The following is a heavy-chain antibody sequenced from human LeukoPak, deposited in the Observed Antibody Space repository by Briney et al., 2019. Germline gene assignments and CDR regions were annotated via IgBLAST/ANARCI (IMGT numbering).Heavy chain of an antibody. CDR2: IYYSGST. CDR3: AREHSSSSYNWFDP. CDR1: GGSISSGGYY. Sequence: PSETLSLTCTVSGGSISSGGYYWSWIRQHPGKGLEWIGYIYYSGSTYYNPSLKSRVTIPVDTSKNQFSLKLSSVTAADTAVYYCAREHSSSSYNWFDPWGQGTLVTVSS. J-gene: IGHJ5*02. D-gene: IGHD6-6*01. V-gene: IGHV4-31*03.